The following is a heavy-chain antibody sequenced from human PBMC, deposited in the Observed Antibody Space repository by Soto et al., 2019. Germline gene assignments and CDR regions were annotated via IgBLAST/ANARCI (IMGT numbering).Heavy chain of an antibody. J-gene: IGHJ6*02. D-gene: IGHD5-12*01. V-gene: IGHV1-69*13. CDR3: TGRDDGYNPIHGMDV. CDR2: IIPIFGTA. CDR1: GGTFSSYA. Sequence: SVKVSCKASGGTFSSYAISWVRQAPGQGLEWMGGIIPIFGTANYAQKFQGRVTITADESTSTAYMELSSMRSEDTAVYYCTGRDDGYNPIHGMDVWGQGTTVTVSS.